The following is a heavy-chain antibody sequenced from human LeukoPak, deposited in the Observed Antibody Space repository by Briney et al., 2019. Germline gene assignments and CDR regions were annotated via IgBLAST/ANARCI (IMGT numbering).Heavy chain of an antibody. D-gene: IGHD6-19*01. V-gene: IGHV4-61*09. CDR2: LYTSGTT. Sequence: PSETLSLTCTVSGGSISSGSYYWTWIRQPAGKGLEWFGHLYTSGTTDYNPSLQSRVTISADTSKHQFSLRLTSVTAADTAVYYCARAGGSVGWYGTIDSWGQGTLVTVSS. J-gene: IGHJ4*02. CDR3: ARAGGSVGWYGTIDS. CDR1: GGSISSGSYY.